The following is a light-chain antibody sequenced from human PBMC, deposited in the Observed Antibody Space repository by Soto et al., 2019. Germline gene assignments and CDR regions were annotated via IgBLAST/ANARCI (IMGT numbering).Light chain of an antibody. CDR1: NLEDKY. J-gene: IGLJ1*01. CDR2: HAT. V-gene: IGLV3-1*01. CDR3: QVWDRTTYV. Sequence: SYELTQPPSVSVSPGQTASITCSGDNLEDKYVSWYQQKPGQSPVLVIYHATKRPSGIPERFSGSNSGNTAALTISGTQAMDEADYYCQVWDRTTYVFGTGTKLTVL.